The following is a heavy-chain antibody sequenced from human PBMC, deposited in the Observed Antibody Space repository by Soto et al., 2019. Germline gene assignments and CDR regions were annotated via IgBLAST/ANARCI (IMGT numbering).Heavy chain of an antibody. CDR2: IVGGSGNT. D-gene: IGHD1-26*01. V-gene: IGHV1-58*01. Sequence: MQLVQSGPEVKKPGTSVKVSCKASGFTFSTSAVQWVRQARGQRPEWMGWIVGGSGNTNYAQNSQERVIITRDMSTSTVYMELSSLSSDDTAEYFCAARRSGLYAMDVWGQGTTVTVSS. CDR3: AARRSGLYAMDV. CDR1: GFTFSTSA. J-gene: IGHJ6*02.